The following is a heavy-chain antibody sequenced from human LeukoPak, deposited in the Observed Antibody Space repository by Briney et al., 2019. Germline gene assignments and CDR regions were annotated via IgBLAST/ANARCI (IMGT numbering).Heavy chain of an antibody. Sequence: SETLSLTCTVSGGSISSNSYYWSWIRQPPGKGLEWIGEINHSGSTNYNPSLKSRVTISVDTSKNQFSMKLSSVTAADTAVYYCAASIAAAFSFDYWGQGTLVTVSS. V-gene: IGHV4-39*07. CDR2: INHSGST. CDR3: AASIAAAFSFDY. J-gene: IGHJ4*02. CDR1: GGSISSNSYY. D-gene: IGHD6-13*01.